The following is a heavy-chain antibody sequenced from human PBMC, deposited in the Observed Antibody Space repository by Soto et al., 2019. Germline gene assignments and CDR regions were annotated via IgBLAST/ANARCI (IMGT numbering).Heavy chain of an antibody. CDR1: GFTFSSDR. J-gene: IGHJ4*02. V-gene: IGHV3-7*03. Sequence: GGTLRLSCAASGFTFSSDRMSWVRQAPGKVLERMANIKQDGSEKYYLDSVKGRFTISRDNAKKSLYLQMNSLRAEDTAVYYCARDLDSGSLDYWGQGTLVTVSS. CDR2: IKQDGSEK. D-gene: IGHD1-26*01. CDR3: ARDLDSGSLDY.